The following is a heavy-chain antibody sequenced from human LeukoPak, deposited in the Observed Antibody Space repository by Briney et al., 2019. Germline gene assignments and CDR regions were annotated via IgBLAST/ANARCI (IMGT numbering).Heavy chain of an antibody. J-gene: IGHJ4*02. CDR2: ISGSSGTT. D-gene: IGHD2/OR15-2a*01. CDR1: GFTFSSYA. V-gene: IGHV3-23*01. Sequence: PGGSLRLSCAASGFTFSSYAMSWVRQAPGKGLEWVAVISGSSGTTYYADSVKGRFTISRDNSKNTVDLQMESLRADDTAVYYCARAVEYLPLDYWGQGTLVAVSS. CDR3: ARAVEYLPLDY.